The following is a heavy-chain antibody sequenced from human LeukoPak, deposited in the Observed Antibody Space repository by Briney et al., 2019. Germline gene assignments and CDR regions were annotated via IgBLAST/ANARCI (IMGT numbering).Heavy chain of an antibody. Sequence: SETLSLTCTVSGGSISSYYWSWIRQPAGKGLEWIGRIYTSGSTNYNPSLKSRVTMSVDTSKNQFSLKLSSVTAADTAVYYCARELPPTYYYDSSGYYDYWGQGTLVTVSS. D-gene: IGHD3-22*01. V-gene: IGHV4-4*07. CDR3: ARELPPTYYYDSSGYYDY. J-gene: IGHJ4*02. CDR2: IYTSGST. CDR1: GGSISSYY.